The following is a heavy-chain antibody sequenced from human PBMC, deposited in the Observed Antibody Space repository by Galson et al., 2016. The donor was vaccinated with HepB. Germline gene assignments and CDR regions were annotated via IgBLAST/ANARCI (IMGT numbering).Heavy chain of an antibody. V-gene: IGHV5-51*01. D-gene: IGHD6-6*01. Sequence: QSGAEVKKPGESLKISCKGSGYRFTNHWIGWVRQMPGKGLERMGIIYPGDSDTSYSPPFQGQVTISADKSISTAYLQWGSLKASDTAMYYCARHLCGSSSDYYGMDVWGQGTLVTVSS. CDR2: IYPGDSDT. J-gene: IGHJ6*02. CDR3: ARHLCGSSSDYYGMDV. CDR1: GYRFTNHW.